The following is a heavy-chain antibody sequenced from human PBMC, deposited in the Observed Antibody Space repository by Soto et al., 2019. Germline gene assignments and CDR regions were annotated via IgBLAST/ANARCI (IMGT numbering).Heavy chain of an antibody. CDR2: INSDGTST. D-gene: IGHD3-22*01. V-gene: IGHV3-74*01. CDR1: GFPFSTNW. J-gene: IGHJ4*02. CDR3: ARDIDSSG. Sequence: EVQLVESGGGLVQPGGSLRLSCAASGFPFSTNWMHWVRQAPGKGLVWVSRINSDGTSTNYADSVKGRFTISRDNAKNTLDWEMNSLRGEDTAMYYCARDIDSSGWGQGTLVTVSS.